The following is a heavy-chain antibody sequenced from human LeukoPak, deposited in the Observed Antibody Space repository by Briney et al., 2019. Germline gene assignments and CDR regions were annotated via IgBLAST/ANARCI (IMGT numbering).Heavy chain of an antibody. CDR1: GYTFTSYY. D-gene: IGHD6-6*01. CDR3: ARDVRQLVLYDY. V-gene: IGHV1-2*02. J-gene: IGHJ4*02. Sequence: ASVKVSCKASGYTFTSYYMHWVRQAPGQGREWMGWINPNSGGTNYAQKFQGRVTMTRDTSISTAYMELSRLRSDDTAVYYCARDVRQLVLYDYWGQGTLVTVSS. CDR2: INPNSGGT.